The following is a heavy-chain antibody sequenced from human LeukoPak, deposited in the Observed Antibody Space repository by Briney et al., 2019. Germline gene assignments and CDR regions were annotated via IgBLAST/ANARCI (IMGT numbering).Heavy chain of an antibody. D-gene: IGHD2-15*01. V-gene: IGHV3-23*01. CDR1: GFTLSSYA. J-gene: IGHJ4*02. CDR2: ISVSSNT. Sequence: GGSLRLSCAASGFTLSSYAMSWVRQGPGKGLEWVSAISVSSNTYHADSVKGRFTISSDNSKNTLYLQMNSLRAGDAAVYYCAKATVRYCSGAYCHPFDYWSQGTLVTVSS. CDR3: AKATVRYCSGAYCHPFDY.